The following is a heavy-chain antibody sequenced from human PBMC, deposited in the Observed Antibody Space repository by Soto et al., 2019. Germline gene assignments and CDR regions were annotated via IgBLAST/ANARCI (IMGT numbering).Heavy chain of an antibody. J-gene: IGHJ6*03. CDR1: GGTFSSYT. CDR2: IIPILGIA. V-gene: IGHV1-69*08. CDR3: ARDRGGSSWSHNYYYYMDV. Sequence: QVQLVQSGAEVKKPGSSVKVSCKASGGTFSSYTISWVRQAPGQGLEWMGRIIPILGIANYAQKFQGRVTITADKSTSTAYMELSSLRSEDTAVYYCARDRGGSSWSHNYYYYMDVWGKGTTVTVSS. D-gene: IGHD6-13*01.